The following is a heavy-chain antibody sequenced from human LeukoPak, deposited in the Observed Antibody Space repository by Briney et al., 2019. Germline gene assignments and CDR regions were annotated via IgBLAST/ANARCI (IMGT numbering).Heavy chain of an antibody. D-gene: IGHD3-10*01. J-gene: IGHJ4*02. Sequence: PRGSLRLSCAASGFTFSRYEMNCVRQAAGEGLEWVSYISSSGSTIYYADSVKARFTISSENAKNSLYLQMNSVRTEDTAVYYCARDLRFGGQGTLVTVSS. CDR3: ARDLRF. V-gene: IGHV3-48*03. CDR2: ISSSGSTI. CDR1: GFTFSRYE.